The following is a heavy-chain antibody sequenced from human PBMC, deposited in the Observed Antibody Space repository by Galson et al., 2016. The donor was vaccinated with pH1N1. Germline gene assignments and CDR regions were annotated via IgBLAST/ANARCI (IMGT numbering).Heavy chain of an antibody. CDR2: INPNSGGT. D-gene: IGHD2-8*02. CDR3: ARETDPGLYFDY. J-gene: IGHJ4*02. Sequence: SVKVSCKASGYTFTGYYMHWERQAPGQGLEWMGWINPNSGGTNYAQKFQGRVTMTRDTSISTAYMELSRLRSDDTAIYYCARETDPGLYFDYWGQGTLVTVSS. CDR1: GYTFTGYY. V-gene: IGHV1-2*02.